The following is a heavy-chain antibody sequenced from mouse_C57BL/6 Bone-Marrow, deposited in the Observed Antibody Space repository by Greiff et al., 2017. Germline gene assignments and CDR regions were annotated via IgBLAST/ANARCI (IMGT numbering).Heavy chain of an antibody. Sequence: EVQLVESGGGLVQSGRSLRLSCATSEFTFSDFYMEWVRQAPGKGLEWIAASRNKANDYTTEYSASVKGRFIVSRDTSQSILYLQMNALRAEDTAIYYCARTYYGNRFAYWGQGTLVTVSA. CDR3: ARTYYGNRFAY. J-gene: IGHJ3*01. CDR2: SRNKANDYTT. D-gene: IGHD2-10*01. V-gene: IGHV7-1*01. CDR1: EFTFSDFY.